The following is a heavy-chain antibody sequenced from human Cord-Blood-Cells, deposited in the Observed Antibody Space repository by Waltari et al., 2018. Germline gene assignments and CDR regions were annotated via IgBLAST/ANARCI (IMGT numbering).Heavy chain of an antibody. J-gene: IGHJ3*02. CDR1: SSYA. Sequence: SSYAISWVRQAPGQGLEWMGGIIPIFGTANYAQKFQGRVTITADESTSTAYMELSSLRSEDTAVYYCARRGSYSYGYAFDIWGQGTMVTVSS. CDR2: IIPIFGTA. V-gene: IGHV1-69*01. CDR3: ARRGSYSYGYAFDI. D-gene: IGHD5-18*01.